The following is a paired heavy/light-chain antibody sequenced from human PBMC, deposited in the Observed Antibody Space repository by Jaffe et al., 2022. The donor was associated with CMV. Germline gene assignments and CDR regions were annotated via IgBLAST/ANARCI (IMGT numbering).Light chain of an antibody. CDR3: QAWDSTNVV. CDR1: KLGDKY. V-gene: IGLV3-1*01. J-gene: IGLJ2*01. Sequence: SYELTQPPSVSVSPGQTASITCSGDKLGDKYACWYQQKPGQSPVLVIYQDSKRPSGIPERFSGSNSGNTATLTISGTQAMDEADYYCQAWDSTNVVFGGGTKLTVL. CDR2: QDS.
Heavy chain of an antibody. CDR2: MNPNSGNT. J-gene: IGHJ6*02. CDR1: GYTFTSYD. D-gene: IGHD4-17*01. Sequence: QVQLVQSGAEVKKPGASVKVSCKASGYTFTSYDINWVRQATGQGLEWMGWMNPNSGNTGYAQKFQGRVTMTRNTSISTAYMELSSLRSEDTAVYYCARVGGTVTSLYYYYGMDVWGQGTTVTVSS. CDR3: ARVGGTVTSLYYYYGMDV. V-gene: IGHV1-8*01.